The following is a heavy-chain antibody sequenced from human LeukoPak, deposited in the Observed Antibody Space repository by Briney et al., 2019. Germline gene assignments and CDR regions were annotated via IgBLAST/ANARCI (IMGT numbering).Heavy chain of an antibody. J-gene: IGHJ6*02. CDR3: ARDRWFGELQPYYGMDV. Sequence: SETLSLTCTVSGGSISSYYWSWIRQPPGKGPEWIGYIYYSGSTNYNPSLKSRVTISVDTSKNQFSLKLSSVTAADTAVYYCARDRWFGELQPYYGMDVWGQGTTVTVSS. D-gene: IGHD3-10*01. CDR2: IYYSGST. V-gene: IGHV4-59*01. CDR1: GGSISSYY.